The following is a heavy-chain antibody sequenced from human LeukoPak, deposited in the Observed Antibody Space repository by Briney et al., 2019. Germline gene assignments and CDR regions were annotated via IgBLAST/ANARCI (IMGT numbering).Heavy chain of an antibody. Sequence: ASVKVSCMASGYNLTTFGISWVRQAPGQGLEWMGWISGYNGNTKYAQKVQGRVTITTDTSTSTAYMELSSLRSEDTAVYYCARGRITMIVVAKGRGENAFDIWGQGTMVTVSS. J-gene: IGHJ3*02. CDR3: ARGRITMIVVAKGRGENAFDI. CDR1: GYNLTTFG. D-gene: IGHD3-22*01. V-gene: IGHV1-18*01. CDR2: ISGYNGNT.